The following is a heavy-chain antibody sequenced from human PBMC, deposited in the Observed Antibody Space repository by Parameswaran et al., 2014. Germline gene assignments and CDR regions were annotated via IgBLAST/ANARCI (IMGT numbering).Heavy chain of an antibody. CDR2: IKEDGSEK. CDR3: ARDGKSMGDY. J-gene: IGHJ4*02. V-gene: IGHV3-7*01. Sequence: VRQAPGKGLEWVANIKEDGSEKYYVDSVKGRFTISRDNAKNSLYLQMNSLRAEDTAVYYCARDGKSMGDYWGQGTLVTVSS. D-gene: IGHD1-26*01.